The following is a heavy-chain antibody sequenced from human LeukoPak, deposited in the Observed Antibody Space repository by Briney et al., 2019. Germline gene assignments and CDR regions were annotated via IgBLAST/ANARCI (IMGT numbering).Heavy chain of an antibody. CDR3: ARAHIGNDLFIDY. CDR2: INPYSGAT. CDR1: GYTFTGYY. D-gene: IGHD2-21*01. Sequence: ASVKLSCKASGYTFTGYYKHWVRQAPGQGLEWMGWINPYSGATNYAQKFQGRVTMTRDTSISTAYMDLSSLKSDDTALYYCARAHIGNDLFIDYWGQGTLVTVSS. V-gene: IGHV1-2*02. J-gene: IGHJ4*02.